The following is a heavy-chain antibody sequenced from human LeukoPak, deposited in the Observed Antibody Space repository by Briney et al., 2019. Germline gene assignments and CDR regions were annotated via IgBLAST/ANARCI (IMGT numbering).Heavy chain of an antibody. CDR2: IYYSGST. J-gene: IGHJ3*02. CDR1: GGSISSYY. CDR3: ARVQVAFDI. Sequence: SETLSLTCTVSGGSISSYYWSWIRQPPGKGLEWIGYIYYSGSTNYNPSLKSRVTISVDTSKNQFSLKLSSVTTADTAVYYCARVQVAFDIWGQGTMVTVSS. V-gene: IGHV4-59*01.